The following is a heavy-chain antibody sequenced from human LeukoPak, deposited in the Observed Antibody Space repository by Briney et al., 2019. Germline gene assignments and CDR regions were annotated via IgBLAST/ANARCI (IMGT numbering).Heavy chain of an antibody. Sequence: GGSLRLTCAASGFTVSSSYMYWVRQAPGKGLEWVSFFYRGDSTYYAESVRGRFTISRDNSKNTLYLLMNSLIPEDTAVYYCAREVVSIPSYFDSWGQGTLVTVSS. CDR3: AREVVSIPSYFDS. CDR1: GFTVSSSY. D-gene: IGHD2-15*01. J-gene: IGHJ4*02. V-gene: IGHV3-53*01. CDR2: FYRGDST.